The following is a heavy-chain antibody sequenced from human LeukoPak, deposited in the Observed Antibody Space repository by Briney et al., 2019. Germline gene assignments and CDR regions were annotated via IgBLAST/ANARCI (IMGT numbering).Heavy chain of an antibody. V-gene: IGHV1-69*05. CDR3: AREGVDEVGATRMMGAFDI. CDR2: IIPIFGTA. Sequence: SVKVSCKASGGTFSSYAISWVRQAPGQGLEWMGGIIPIFGTANYAQKFQGRVTITTDESTSTAYMELSSLRSEDTAVYYCAREGVDEVGATRMMGAFDIWGQGTMVTVSS. D-gene: IGHD1-26*01. J-gene: IGHJ3*02. CDR1: GGTFSSYA.